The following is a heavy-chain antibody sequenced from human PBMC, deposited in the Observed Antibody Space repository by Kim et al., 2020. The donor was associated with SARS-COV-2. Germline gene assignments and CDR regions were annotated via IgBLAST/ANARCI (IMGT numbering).Heavy chain of an antibody. CDR3: ARKPTTSSWSYYFEY. CDR2: ISYDGTNK. Sequence: VGSLRLPCAASGFSFSNYAMYWVRQAPGKGLEWVALISYDGTNKDYADSVKGRFTISRDNSKNTLYLQMNSLRVEDTAVYFCARKPTTSSWSYYFEYWG. D-gene: IGHD6-13*01. V-gene: IGHV3-30*04. CDR1: GFSFSNYA. J-gene: IGHJ4*01.